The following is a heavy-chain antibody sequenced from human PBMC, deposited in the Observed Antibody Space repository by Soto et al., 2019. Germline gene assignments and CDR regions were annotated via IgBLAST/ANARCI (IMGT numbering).Heavy chain of an antibody. D-gene: IGHD5-12*01. V-gene: IGHV3-23*01. CDR2: ISDSGGST. CDR3: AKEMDGYNYKVYYYYYGMDV. Sequence: EVQLLESGGGLVQPGGSLRLSCGASGFTFSSYAMSWVRQAPGKGLEWVSAISDSGGSTYYADSMKGRFTISRDNSKNTLYLQMNSLRAEDTAVYYCAKEMDGYNYKVYYYYYGMDVWGQGTTVTVSS. J-gene: IGHJ6*02. CDR1: GFTFSSYA.